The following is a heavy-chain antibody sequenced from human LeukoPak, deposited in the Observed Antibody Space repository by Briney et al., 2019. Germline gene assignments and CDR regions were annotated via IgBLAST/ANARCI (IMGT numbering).Heavy chain of an antibody. D-gene: IGHD4-11*01. Sequence: GGSLRLSCAAPGFTFSSFSMNWVRQAPGKGLEWVSYISSTSSHIYYADSVKGRFTVSRDNAKDSLYLQMNSLREEDTAVYYCARDLISGDYTFDYWGQEALVTVSS. CDR2: ISSTSSHI. CDR1: GFTFSSFS. J-gene: IGHJ4*02. CDR3: ARDLISGDYTFDY. V-gene: IGHV3-21*05.